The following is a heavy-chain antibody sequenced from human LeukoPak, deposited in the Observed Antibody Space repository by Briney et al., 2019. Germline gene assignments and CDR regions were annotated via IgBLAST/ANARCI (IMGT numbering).Heavy chain of an antibody. CDR1: GYTFSTSD. D-gene: IGHD4/OR15-4a*01. Sequence: ASVNVSCKPPGYTFSTSDINWVRQAPGQGLEWMGWMNFISGEAGNAQKFQRGVTMTGDTSTNTAYMEVSSLTSEDSAIYYCARETILGAITGWFDPWGQGTLVIVFS. J-gene: IGHJ5*02. CDR3: ARETILGAITGWFDP. V-gene: IGHV1-8*01. CDR2: MNFISGEA.